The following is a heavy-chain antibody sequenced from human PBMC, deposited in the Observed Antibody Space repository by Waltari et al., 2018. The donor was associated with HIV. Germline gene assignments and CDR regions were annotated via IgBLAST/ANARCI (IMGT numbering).Heavy chain of an antibody. Sequence: QERLDQWGAGLLKPSETLSLTCAVYGGSFTGYYWTWVRQVPGKGLEWIGEINDKGTSDYNPSLKSRFTLSIDKSKNQISLKFTPLIAADTAVYYCARGPFYFDVGGAALVRGDYSYYYGLDVWGQGTTVIVSS. CDR3: ARGPFYFDVGGAALVRGDYSYYYGLDV. J-gene: IGHJ6*02. D-gene: IGHD2-21*01. V-gene: IGHV4-34*01. CDR2: INDKGTS. CDR1: GGSFTGYY.